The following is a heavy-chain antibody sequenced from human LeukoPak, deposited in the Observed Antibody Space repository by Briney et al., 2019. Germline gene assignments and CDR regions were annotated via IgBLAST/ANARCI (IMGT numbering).Heavy chain of an antibody. CDR1: GGTFSSYA. V-gene: IGHV1-69*05. CDR3: VAPLVWFGDDAFDI. CDR2: IIPIVGTA. D-gene: IGHD3-10*01. Sequence: SLKVSCKASGGTFSSYAISWVRQAPRQGLEWMWGIIPIVGTANYAQKFQSRVAITTDASTSTAYMALSSLRSEDTAVYSCVAPLVWFGDDAFDISGQATMVTVSS. J-gene: IGHJ3*02.